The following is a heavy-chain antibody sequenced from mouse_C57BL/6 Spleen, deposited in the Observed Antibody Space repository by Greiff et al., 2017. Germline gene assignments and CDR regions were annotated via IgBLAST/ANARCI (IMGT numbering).Heavy chain of an antibody. J-gene: IGHJ3*01. CDR2: SRNKANDYTT. Sequence: EVQLVESGGGLVQSGRSLRLSCATSGFTFSDFYMEWVRQAPGKGLEWIAASRNKANDYTTEYSASVKGRFIVSRDTSQSILYLQMNALRAEDTASYYCARDGGGWFAYWGQGTLVTGSA. CDR1: GFTFSDFY. CDR3: ARDGGGWFAY. V-gene: IGHV7-1*01.